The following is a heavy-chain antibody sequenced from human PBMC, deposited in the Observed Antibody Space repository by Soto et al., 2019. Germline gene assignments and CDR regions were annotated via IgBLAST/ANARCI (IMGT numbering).Heavy chain of an antibody. CDR1: GFSFSDYA. CDR2: ISATGGST. CDR3: AKASSAWYDSKSYYFDD. Sequence: EVQLLDSGGGLVQPGGSLRLSCAASGFSFSDYAMNWVCQAPGKGLEWVSEISATGGSTFYADFVKGRFTISRDNSKNTLYLHLTSLRDEDTARYYCAKASSAWYDSKSYYFDDWGPGTLVTVSS. V-gene: IGHV3-23*01. D-gene: IGHD6-19*01. J-gene: IGHJ4*02.